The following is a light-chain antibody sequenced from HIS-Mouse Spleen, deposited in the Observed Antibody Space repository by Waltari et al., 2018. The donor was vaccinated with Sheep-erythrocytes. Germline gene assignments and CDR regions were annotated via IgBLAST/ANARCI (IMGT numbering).Light chain of an antibody. Sequence: SYELTQPPSVSVSPGQTASIPCPGDKLGDKYACWYQQKQGQSPVLVIYQDSKRPSGIPERFSGSNSGNTATLTISGTQAMDEADYYCQAWDSSTAVFGGGTKLTVL. V-gene: IGLV3-1*01. CDR3: QAWDSSTAV. CDR1: KLGDKY. J-gene: IGLJ2*01. CDR2: QDS.